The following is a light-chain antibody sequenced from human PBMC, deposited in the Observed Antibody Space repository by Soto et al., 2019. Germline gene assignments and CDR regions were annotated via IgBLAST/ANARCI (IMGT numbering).Light chain of an antibody. V-gene: IGLV2-8*01. CDR1: SSDVGGYNY. CDR3: TSYAGGNHV. CDR2: DVN. Sequence: QSALTQPPSASGSPGQSVTISCTGTSSDVGGYNYVSWYQQHPGKVPKLMVYDVNKRPSGVPDRFSGSKSGNTASLTVSGRQAEDEADYYCTSYAGGNHVFGTGTKVTVL. J-gene: IGLJ1*01.